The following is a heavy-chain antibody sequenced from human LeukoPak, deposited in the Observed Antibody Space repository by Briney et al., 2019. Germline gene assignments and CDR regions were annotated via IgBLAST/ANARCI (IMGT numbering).Heavy chain of an antibody. V-gene: IGHV4-38-2*01. Sequence: GSLRLTCAASGFTFSNAWMSWVRQAPGKGLEWIGSIFHSGSTYYNPSLKSRVTISVDTSKNQFSLKLSSVTAADTAVYYCARANYSDTSGYSRGAFDIWGQGTMVTVSS. J-gene: IGHJ3*02. CDR1: GFTFSNAW. CDR3: ARANYSDTSGYSRGAFDI. D-gene: IGHD3-22*01. CDR2: IFHSGST.